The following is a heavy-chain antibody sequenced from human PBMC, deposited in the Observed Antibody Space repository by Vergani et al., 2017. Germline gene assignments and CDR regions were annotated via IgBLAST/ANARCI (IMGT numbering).Heavy chain of an antibody. CDR3: ARGYGDYWARPLKYYYYGMDV. J-gene: IGHJ6*02. CDR1: GFTVSSNY. Sequence: EVQLLESGGGLIQPGGSLRLSCAASGFTVSSNYMSWVRQAPGKGLEWVSVIYRGGSTYYADSVKGRFTISRDNSKNTLYLQMNSLRAEDTAVYYCARGYGDYWARPLKYYYYGMDVWGQGTTVTVSS. CDR2: IYRGGST. D-gene: IGHD4-17*01. V-gene: IGHV3-53*01.